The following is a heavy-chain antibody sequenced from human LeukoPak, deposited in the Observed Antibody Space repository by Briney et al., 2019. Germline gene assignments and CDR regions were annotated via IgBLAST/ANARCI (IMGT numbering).Heavy chain of an antibody. Sequence: PSETLSLTCAVYGGSFSGYYWSWIRQPPGKGLEWIGEINHSGSTNYNPSLKSRVTISVDTSKNQFSLKLSSVTAADTAVYYCAGYDSVGDYGMDVWGQGTTVTVSS. V-gene: IGHV4-34*01. CDR2: INHSGST. J-gene: IGHJ6*02. CDR1: GGSFSGYY. D-gene: IGHD3-22*01. CDR3: AGYDSVGDYGMDV.